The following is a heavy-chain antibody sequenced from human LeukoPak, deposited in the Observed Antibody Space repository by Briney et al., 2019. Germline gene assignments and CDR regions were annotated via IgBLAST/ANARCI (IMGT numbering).Heavy chain of an antibody. CDR2: ISYDGSNK. CDR3: AKGEWSYPLYYFDY. CDR1: GFTFSSYG. D-gene: IGHD3-3*01. J-gene: IGHJ4*02. Sequence: PGGSLRLSCAASGFTFSSYGMHWVRQAPGKGLEWVAVISYDGSNKYYADSMKGRFTISRDNSKNTLSLQMNSLRAEDTAVYYCAKGEWSYPLYYFDYWGQGTLVTVSS. V-gene: IGHV3-30*18.